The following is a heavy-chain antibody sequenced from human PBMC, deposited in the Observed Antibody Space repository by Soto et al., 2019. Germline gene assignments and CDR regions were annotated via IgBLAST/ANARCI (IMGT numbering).Heavy chain of an antibody. D-gene: IGHD3-10*01. CDR2: ISYDGSNK. V-gene: IGHV3-30*18. CDR1: GFTFSSYG. CDR3: AKGVTMVRGVILDWFDP. Sequence: GGSLRLSCAASGFTFSSYGMHWVRQAPGKGLEWVAVISYDGSNKYYADSVKGRFTISRDNSKNTLYLQMNSLRTEDTAVYYCAKGVTMVRGVILDWFDPWGQGT. J-gene: IGHJ5*02.